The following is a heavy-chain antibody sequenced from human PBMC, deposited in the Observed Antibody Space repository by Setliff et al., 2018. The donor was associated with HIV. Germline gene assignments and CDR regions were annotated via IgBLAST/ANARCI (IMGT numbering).Heavy chain of an antibody. Sequence: SETLSLTCTVSGDSVRNYYWSWVRQPPERGLDYIGYINYNGNTNYNPSLKSRVTMSVDTSKNQISLKLRSVTAADTAVYYCARGHEWLRIWGQGMLVTVSS. V-gene: IGHV4-59*02. D-gene: IGHD5-12*01. CDR3: ARGHEWLRI. J-gene: IGHJ4*02. CDR2: INYNGNT. CDR1: GDSVRNYY.